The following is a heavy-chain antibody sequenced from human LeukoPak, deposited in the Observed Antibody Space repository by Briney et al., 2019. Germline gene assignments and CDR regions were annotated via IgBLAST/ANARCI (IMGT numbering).Heavy chain of an antibody. V-gene: IGHV3-48*03. CDR1: GFTFSSYE. D-gene: IGHD6-6*01. Sequence: GGSLRLSCAASGFTFSSYEMNWVRQAPGKGLEWVSYISSSGSTIYCADSVKGRFTISRDNAKNSLYLQMNSLRAEDTAVYHCARAKGLAARPPGYWGQGTLVTVSS. CDR2: ISSSGSTI. CDR3: ARAKGLAARPPGY. J-gene: IGHJ4*02.